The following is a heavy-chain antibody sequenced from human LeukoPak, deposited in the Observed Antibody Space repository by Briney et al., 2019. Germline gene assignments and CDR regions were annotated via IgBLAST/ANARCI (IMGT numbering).Heavy chain of an antibody. V-gene: IGHV4-34*01. CDR2: INHSGST. Sequence: PSETLSLTCAVYGGSFSGYYWSWIRQPPGKGLEWIGEINHSGSTNYNPSLKSRVTISVDTSKNQFSLKLSSVTAADTAVYYCARARKYPYDSSGYYAVWDAFDIWGQGTMVTVSS. CDR1: GGSFSGYY. J-gene: IGHJ3*02. CDR3: ARARKYPYDSSGYYAVWDAFDI. D-gene: IGHD3-22*01.